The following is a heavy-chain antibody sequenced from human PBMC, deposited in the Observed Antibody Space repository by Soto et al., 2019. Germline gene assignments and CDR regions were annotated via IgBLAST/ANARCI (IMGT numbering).Heavy chain of an antibody. D-gene: IGHD2-15*01. J-gene: IGHJ4*02. CDR3: AKYRRTDAEGYGLDF. Sequence: SETLSLTCTLSGGSISGYYWSWIRQPPGKGLEWIGYVYYSGSTKYNPSLESRVTISVDMSNNQFSLMLTSVTAADTAVYYCAKYRRTDAEGYGLDFWGQGTLVTVSS. CDR2: VYYSGST. V-gene: IGHV4-59*01. CDR1: GGSISGYY.